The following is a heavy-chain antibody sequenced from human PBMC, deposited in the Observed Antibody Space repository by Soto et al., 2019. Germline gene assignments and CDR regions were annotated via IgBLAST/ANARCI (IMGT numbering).Heavy chain of an antibody. V-gene: IGHV4-39*01. CDR3: ARHTTFIAAFDY. D-gene: IGHD6-13*01. Sequence: PSETLSLTCTVSGGSISSSSYYWGWIRQPPGKGLEWIGSIYYSGSTYYNPSLKSRVTISVDTSKNQFSLKLSSVTAADTAVYYCARHTTFIAAFDYWGQGTLVTVS. CDR1: GGSISSSSYY. CDR2: IYYSGST. J-gene: IGHJ4*02.